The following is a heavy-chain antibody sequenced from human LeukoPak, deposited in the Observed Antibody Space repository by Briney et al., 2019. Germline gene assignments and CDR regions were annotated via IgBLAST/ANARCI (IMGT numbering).Heavy chain of an antibody. Sequence: PSETLSLTCTVSGGSISSSSYYWGWIRQPPGKGLEWIGSIYYSGSTYYNPSLKSRVTISVDTSKNQFSLKLSSVTAADTAVYYCATSPSNIAVAGTDIDYWGQGTLVTVPS. J-gene: IGHJ4*02. CDR2: IYYSGST. CDR3: ATSPSNIAVAGTDIDY. D-gene: IGHD6-19*01. CDR1: GGSISSSSYY. V-gene: IGHV4-39*01.